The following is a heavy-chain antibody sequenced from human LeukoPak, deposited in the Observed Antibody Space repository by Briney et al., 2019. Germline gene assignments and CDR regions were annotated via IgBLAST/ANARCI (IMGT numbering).Heavy chain of an antibody. CDR2: INPNSGVT. CDR3: ARDPGANYFDY. D-gene: IGHD7-27*01. V-gene: IGHV1-2*02. J-gene: IGHJ4*02. Sequence: VSVKVSCKASGYIFTSYYIHWVRQAPGRGLEWMGWINPNSGVTNYAQKFQGRVTMAGDPSISTTYMELRRVRSDDTAMYYCARDPGANYFDYWGQGTLVTVST. CDR1: GYIFTSYY.